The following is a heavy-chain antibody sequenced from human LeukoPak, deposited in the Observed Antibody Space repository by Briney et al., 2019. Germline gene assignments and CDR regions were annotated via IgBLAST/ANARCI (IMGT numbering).Heavy chain of an antibody. CDR1: GGSFSGYY. Sequence: SETLSLTCAVYGGSFSGYYWSWIRQPPGKGLEWIGYIYYSGSTNYNPSLKSRVTISVDTSKNQFSLKLSSVTAADTAVYYCARDRGYDSGGYLDYWGQGTLVTVSS. V-gene: IGHV4-59*01. J-gene: IGHJ4*02. CDR2: IYYSGST. CDR3: ARDRGYDSGGYLDY. D-gene: IGHD3-22*01.